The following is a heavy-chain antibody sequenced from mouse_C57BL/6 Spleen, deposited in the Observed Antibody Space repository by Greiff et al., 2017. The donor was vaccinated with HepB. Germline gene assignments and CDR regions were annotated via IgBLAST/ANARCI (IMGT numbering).Heavy chain of an antibody. D-gene: IGHD2-5*01. Sequence: VQLQQSGAELVRPGASVTLSCKASGYTFTDYEMHWVKQTPVHGLEWIGAIDPETGGTAYNQKFKGKAILTADKSSSTAYMELRSLTSEDSAVYYCTTAYYSNYEFAYWGQGTLVTVSA. CDR1: GYTFTDYE. J-gene: IGHJ3*01. V-gene: IGHV1-15*01. CDR3: TTAYYSNYEFAY. CDR2: IDPETGGT.